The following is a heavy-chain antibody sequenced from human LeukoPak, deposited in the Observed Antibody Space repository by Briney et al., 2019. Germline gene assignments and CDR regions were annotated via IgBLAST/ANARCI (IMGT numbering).Heavy chain of an antibody. D-gene: IGHD3-22*01. CDR3: AREYYYDSSGYSHDAFGI. Sequence: SETLSLTCTVSGGSISSSSYFWGWIRQPPGKGLEWIGSISYSENTYYNPSLKSRVTISVDTSKNQFSLKLSSVTAADTAVYYCAREYYYDSSGYSHDAFGIWGQGTMVTVSS. V-gene: IGHV4-39*07. J-gene: IGHJ3*02. CDR1: GGSISSSSYF. CDR2: ISYSENT.